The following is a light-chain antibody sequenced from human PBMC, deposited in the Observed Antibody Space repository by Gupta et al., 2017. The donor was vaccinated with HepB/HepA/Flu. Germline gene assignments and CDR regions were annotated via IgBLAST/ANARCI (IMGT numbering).Light chain of an antibody. V-gene: IGLV2-11*01. J-gene: IGLJ1*01. CDR3: CSDAGSDTYV. CDR2: DVS. CDR1: SSDVGGYNY. Sequence: SALTQPRSVSGSPGQSVSISCTGTSSDVGGYNYVSWYQQEPGKAPKLMIYDVSERPAGVPDRFSGSKSGNTASLTISGLQPEDEADYYCCSDAGSDTYVFGTETKVTVL.